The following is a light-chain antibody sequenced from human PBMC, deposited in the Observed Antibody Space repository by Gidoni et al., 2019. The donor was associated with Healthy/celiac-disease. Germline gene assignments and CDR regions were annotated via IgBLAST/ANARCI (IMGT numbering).Light chain of an antibody. CDR3: AAWDDSLNGFYV. Sequence: QSVLTQPPSASGPPGQRVTISCSGSSSNIGSNTVNWYEQLPGTATKLLIYSNNQRPSGVPDRFSGSNSGTSASLAISGLQSEDEADYYCAAWDDSLNGFYVFGTGTKVTVX. V-gene: IGLV1-44*01. CDR1: SSNIGSNT. J-gene: IGLJ1*01. CDR2: SNN.